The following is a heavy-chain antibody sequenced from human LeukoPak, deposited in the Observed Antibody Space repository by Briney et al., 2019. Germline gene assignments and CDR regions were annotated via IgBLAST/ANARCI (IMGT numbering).Heavy chain of an antibody. Sequence: AGGSLRLSCAASGFTFSSYAMSWVRQAPGKGLEWVSAISGSDGSTYYADSVKGRFTVSRDNSKNTLYLQVNSLRAEDTAVYYCAKDTGLVGPRYFDYWGQGTLVTVSS. D-gene: IGHD3-9*01. CDR3: AKDTGLVGPRYFDY. CDR2: ISGSDGST. V-gene: IGHV3-23*01. CDR1: GFTFSSYA. J-gene: IGHJ4*02.